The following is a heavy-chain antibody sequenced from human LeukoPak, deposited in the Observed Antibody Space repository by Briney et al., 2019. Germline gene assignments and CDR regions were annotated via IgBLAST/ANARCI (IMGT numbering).Heavy chain of an antibody. CDR1: GGTFSRYA. D-gene: IGHD3-22*01. Sequence: SVKVSCKASGGTFSRYAISWVRQPPAQGLEWMGGIIPMLGTANYAQKFQGRVTITADESTTTAYMELSSLRSEDTAVYYCTRDAAIYDSSGYYYLWWGQGTLVTVSS. J-gene: IGHJ4*02. V-gene: IGHV1-69*13. CDR2: IIPMLGTA. CDR3: TRDAAIYDSSGYYYLW.